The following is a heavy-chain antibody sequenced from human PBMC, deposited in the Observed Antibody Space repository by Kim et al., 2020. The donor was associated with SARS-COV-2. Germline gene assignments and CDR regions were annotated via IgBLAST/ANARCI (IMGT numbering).Heavy chain of an antibody. V-gene: IGHV1-69*01. D-gene: IGHD3-10*01. J-gene: IGHJ5*02. CDR3: ARVIRFGELPPSNWFDP. Sequence: FQGRVTITADESTSTAYMELSSLRSEDTAVYYCARVIRFGELPPSNWFDPWGQGTLVTVSS.